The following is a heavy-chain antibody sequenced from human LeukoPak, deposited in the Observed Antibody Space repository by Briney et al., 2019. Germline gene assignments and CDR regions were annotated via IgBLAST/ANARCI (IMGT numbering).Heavy chain of an antibody. J-gene: IGHJ4*02. CDR1: GFTFSSYA. Sequence: PGRSLRLSCAASGFTFSSYAMHWVRQAPGKGLEWVAVISYDGSNKYYADSVKGRFTISRDNSKNTLYLQMNSLRAEDTAVYYCARGSRMVRGVITWIDYWGQGTLVTVSS. D-gene: IGHD3-10*01. V-gene: IGHV3-30-3*01. CDR3: ARGSRMVRGVITWIDY. CDR2: ISYDGSNK.